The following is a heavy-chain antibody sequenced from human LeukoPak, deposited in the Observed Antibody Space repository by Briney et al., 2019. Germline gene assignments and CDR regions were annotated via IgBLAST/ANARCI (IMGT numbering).Heavy chain of an antibody. CDR2: ISSTGDTT. CDR1: GFTFNSHD. Sequence: GGSLRLSCAASGFTFNSHDMSSVRQAPGKGLEWVSQISSTGDTTYYADSVKGRLTISRDNSKNTLYLQMNSMRAEYTAVYYCAKRDSSGYFPYYFDTWVQGTLVTVSS. D-gene: IGHD3-22*01. CDR3: AKRDSSGYFPYYFDT. J-gene: IGHJ4*02. V-gene: IGHV3-23*01.